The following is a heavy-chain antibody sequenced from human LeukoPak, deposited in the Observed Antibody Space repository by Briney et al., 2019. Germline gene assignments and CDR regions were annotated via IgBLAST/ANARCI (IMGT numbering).Heavy chain of an antibody. Sequence: GASVKVSYKASGGTFSSYAINWVRQAPGQGLEWMGGIIPIFGTANYAQKFQGRVTITADESTSTAYMELSSLRSEDTAVYYCARDRAVSTRRRGFDPWGQGTLVTVSS. V-gene: IGHV1-69*13. CDR3: ARDRAVSTRRRGFDP. CDR2: IIPIFGTA. J-gene: IGHJ5*02. CDR1: GGTFSSYA. D-gene: IGHD3-10*01.